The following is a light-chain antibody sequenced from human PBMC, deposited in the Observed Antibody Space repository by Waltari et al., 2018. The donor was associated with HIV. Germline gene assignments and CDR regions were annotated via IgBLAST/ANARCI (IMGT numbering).Light chain of an antibody. V-gene: IGLV3-10*01. CDR1: ALAKKY. J-gene: IGLJ3*02. CDR3: YSTDSSGNHPWV. Sequence: SYELTQPTSVSVSPGQTARITCSGDALAKKYAYWYQQKSGQAPVLVIYEDSKRPSGIPERFSGSSSGTVATLTISGAQVEDEADYYCYSTDSSGNHPWVFGGGTKLTVL. CDR2: EDS.